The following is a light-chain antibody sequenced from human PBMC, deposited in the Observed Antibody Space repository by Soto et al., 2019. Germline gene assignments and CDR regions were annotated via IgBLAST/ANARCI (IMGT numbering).Light chain of an antibody. CDR2: DAS. CDR3: QQRSNWPLT. V-gene: IGKV3-11*01. J-gene: IGKJ4*01. CDR1: QSISSQ. Sequence: EIVLTQSPATLSLSPGERATLSCRASQSISSQLAWYQQKPGQAPRLLIHDASNRATGIPARFSCSGSSTDFTLTISSLEPEDFAVYFCQQRSNWPLTFGGGTKVEIK.